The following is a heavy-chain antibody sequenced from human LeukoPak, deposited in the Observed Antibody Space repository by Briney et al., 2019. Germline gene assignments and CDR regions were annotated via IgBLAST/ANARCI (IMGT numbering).Heavy chain of an antibody. V-gene: IGHV3-21*01. CDR1: GFTFSSHG. CDR3: ARADYYETSGPFGY. Sequence: GGSLRLSCAGSGFTFSSHGMNWVRQAPGKGLEWVSFISYNSNYIFYADSVKGRFTISRDNDKNSLYLQMNSLRAEDTAVYYCARADYYETSGPFGYWGQGTLVIVSS. CDR2: ISYNSNYI. D-gene: IGHD3-22*01. J-gene: IGHJ4*02.